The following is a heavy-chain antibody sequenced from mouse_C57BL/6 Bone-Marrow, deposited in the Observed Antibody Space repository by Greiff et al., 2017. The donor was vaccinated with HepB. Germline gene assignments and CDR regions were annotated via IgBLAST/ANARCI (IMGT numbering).Heavy chain of an antibody. V-gene: IGHV5-16*01. J-gene: IGHJ1*03. CDR2: INYDGSST. Sequence: EVQLQESEGGLVQPGSSMKLSCTASGFTFSDYYMAWVRQVPEKGLEWVANINYDGSSTYYLDSLKSRFIISRDNAKNILYLQMSSLKSEDTATYYWARDYYGSSHWYFDVWGTGTTVTVSS. D-gene: IGHD1-1*01. CDR1: GFTFSDYY. CDR3: ARDYYGSSHWYFDV.